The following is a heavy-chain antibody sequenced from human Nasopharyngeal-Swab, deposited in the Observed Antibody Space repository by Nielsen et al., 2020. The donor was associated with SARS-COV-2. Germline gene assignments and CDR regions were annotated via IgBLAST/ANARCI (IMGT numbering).Heavy chain of an antibody. CDR2: INHSGST. CDR3: ATGRVVTASSRIFGYFDY. V-gene: IGHV4-34*01. D-gene: IGHD2-21*02. J-gene: IGHJ4*02. Sequence: SETLSLTCAVYGGSFSGYYWSWIRQPPGKGLEWIGEINHSGSTNYNPSLKSRVTISVDTSKNQFSLKLSSVTAADTAVYYCATGRVVTASSRIFGYFDYWGQGTLVTVSS. CDR1: GGSFSGYY.